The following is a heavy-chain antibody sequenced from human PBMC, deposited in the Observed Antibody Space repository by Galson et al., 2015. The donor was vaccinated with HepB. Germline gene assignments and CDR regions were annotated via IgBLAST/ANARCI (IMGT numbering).Heavy chain of an antibody. V-gene: IGHV3-7*03. Sequence: SLRLSCAASGFTFSLYWMNWVRQAPGKGPEWVANMKLDGSEVNYVDSVKGRFTISRDNAKNLLFLQMNGLRAEDTAVYYCARGVWGFFDYWGQGTLVSVSS. D-gene: IGHD6-13*01. J-gene: IGHJ4*02. CDR3: ARGVWGFFDY. CDR2: MKLDGSEV. CDR1: GFTFSLYW.